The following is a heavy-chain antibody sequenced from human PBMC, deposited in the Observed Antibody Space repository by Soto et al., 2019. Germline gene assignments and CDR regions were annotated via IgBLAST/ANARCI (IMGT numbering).Heavy chain of an antibody. CDR1: GYTFTSYA. D-gene: IGHD1-1*01. CDR3: AKDRPRRTSGYFFDY. V-gene: IGHV1-3*01. Sequence: ASGKVSCKASGYTFTSYAMHWVRQAPGQRLEWMGWINAGNGNTKYSQKFQGRVTITRDTSASTAYMELSSLRADDTAVYYCAKDRPRRTSGYFFDYWGQGTPVTVSS. J-gene: IGHJ4*02. CDR2: INAGNGNT.